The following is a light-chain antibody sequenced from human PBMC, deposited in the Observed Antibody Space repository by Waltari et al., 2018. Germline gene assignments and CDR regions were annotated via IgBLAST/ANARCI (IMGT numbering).Light chain of an antibody. J-gene: IGKJ4*01. V-gene: IGKV3-11*01. Sequence: EIVLTQSPATLSLSPGERATLSCRASQSVSSYLAWYQQKLGQAPRLRIYDASNRATGIPARFSGSGSGTDFTLTISSLEPEDFAVYYCQQRSNWLTFGGGTKVEIK. CDR2: DAS. CDR1: QSVSSY. CDR3: QQRSNWLT.